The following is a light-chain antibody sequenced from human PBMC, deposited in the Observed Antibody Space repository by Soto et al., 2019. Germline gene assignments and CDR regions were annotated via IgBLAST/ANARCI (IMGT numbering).Light chain of an antibody. CDR3: ISYAVTTSYV. J-gene: IGLJ1*01. CDR2: EVD. Sequence: VLTQPPSASGSPGQSVTISCTGTSSDVGGYNFVSWYQQHPGKAPKLMIYEVDKRPSGVPDRFSGPKSGNTASLTVSGLQAEDEADYYCISYAVTTSYVVGTGTKVTVL. CDR1: SSDVGGYNF. V-gene: IGLV2-8*01.